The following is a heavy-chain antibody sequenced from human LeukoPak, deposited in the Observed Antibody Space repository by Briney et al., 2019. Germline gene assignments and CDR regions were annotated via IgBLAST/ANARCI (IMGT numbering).Heavy chain of an antibody. CDR2: TQHDGDDK. CDR3: AKVLPGPFHY. Sequence: GGSLRLSCAASGFILSSYAMHWVRQAPGKGLEWVAFTQHDGDDKYYADSVKGRFTISRDNSKNTLYLQMNSLRTEDTAVYYCAKVLPGPFHYWGQGTLVTVSS. CDR1: GFILSSYA. V-gene: IGHV3-30*02. D-gene: IGHD1-1*01. J-gene: IGHJ4*02.